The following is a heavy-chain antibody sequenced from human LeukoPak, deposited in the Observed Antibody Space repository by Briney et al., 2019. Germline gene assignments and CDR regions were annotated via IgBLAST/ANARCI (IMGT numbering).Heavy chain of an antibody. D-gene: IGHD1-1*01. CDR3: ASPYNWNSRNAFDI. Sequence: PSETLSLTCTLSGRPMRRSSYYWRWIRQPPGEGLVRCGSIYYSGSTYYKPSLKSRVTISVDTSKNPFSLKLSSVTAADTAVYYSASPYNWNSRNAFDIWGQGTMVTVSS. V-gene: IGHV4-39*01. CDR1: GRPMRRSSYY. J-gene: IGHJ3*02. CDR2: IYYSGST.